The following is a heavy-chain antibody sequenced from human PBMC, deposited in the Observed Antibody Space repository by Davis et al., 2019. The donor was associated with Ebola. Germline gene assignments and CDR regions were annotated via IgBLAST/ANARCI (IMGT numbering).Heavy chain of an antibody. Sequence: GESLKISCAASGFTFSDHYMDWVRQAPGKGLEWVGRIGYKANSYTTQYAASVKGRFTISRDDSTNSLFLQMNSLKTEDTAVYYCSRDQNYGDYYDYYGMDVWGKGTTVTVSS. J-gene: IGHJ6*04. CDR2: IGYKANSYTT. V-gene: IGHV3-72*01. CDR1: GFTFSDHY. CDR3: SRDQNYGDYYDYYGMDV. D-gene: IGHD4-17*01.